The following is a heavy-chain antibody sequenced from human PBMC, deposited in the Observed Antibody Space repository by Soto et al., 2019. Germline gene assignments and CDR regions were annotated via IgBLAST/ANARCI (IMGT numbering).Heavy chain of an antibody. D-gene: IGHD3-16*02. CDR1: GKSFDNFA. V-gene: IGHV1-3*01. CDR2: INVGDDKT. CDR3: ARAKYDYIWGSYHPFDQ. Sequence: QVQLVQSGAEVKKPGASVRLSCKVSGKSFDNFAVHWVRQTPGQRPEWMGRINVGDDKTKYSEKFQGRVIVSYDTSATTAYIELRARRSEDTAVYDCARAKYDYIWGSYHPFDQWAQGAQVTVAS. J-gene: IGHJ4*02.